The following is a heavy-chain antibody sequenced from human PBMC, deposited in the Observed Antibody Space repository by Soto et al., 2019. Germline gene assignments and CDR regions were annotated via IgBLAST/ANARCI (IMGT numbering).Heavy chain of an antibody. J-gene: IGHJ5*02. Sequence: GESLKISCKGPGHLFNNHWIGWVRQTPGKGLEWMGLIFTRDSETKTSPSFQGHVSFSVDDSINTVYLQWTSLKTTDTGIYFCARGYFDSGHGYDLWGQGTLVTVSS. CDR1: GHLFNNHW. D-gene: IGHD3-10*01. V-gene: IGHV5-51*01. CDR3: ARGYFDSGHGYDL. CDR2: IFTRDSET.